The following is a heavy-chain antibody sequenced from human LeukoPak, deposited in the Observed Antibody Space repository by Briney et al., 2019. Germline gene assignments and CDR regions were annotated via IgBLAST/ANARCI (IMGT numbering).Heavy chain of an antibody. J-gene: IGHJ5*01. CDR1: GYSLSKLS. CDR3: ATEKDLLLDS. D-gene: IGHD1-26*01. Sequence: ASVKVSCKVSGYSLSKLSTHWVRQAPGQGLEWMGGFDPRDDETIYAQKFQGRVTMTEDTSTDTAYLELSSLRSEDTAVYFCATEKDLLLDSWGQGTPVTVSS. V-gene: IGHV1-24*01. CDR2: FDPRDDET.